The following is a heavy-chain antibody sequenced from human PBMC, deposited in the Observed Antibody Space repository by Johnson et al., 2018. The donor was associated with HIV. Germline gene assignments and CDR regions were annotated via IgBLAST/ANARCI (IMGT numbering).Heavy chain of an antibody. V-gene: IGHV3-30*04. CDR3: AREGEWLVPSLYI. CDR1: GFTFSSYA. CDR2: ISYDGSNK. D-gene: IGHD6-19*01. J-gene: IGHJ3*02. Sequence: QVQLVESGGGVVQPGRSLRLSCAASGFTFSSYAMHWVRQAPGKGLEWVAVISYDGSNKYYADSVKGRFTISRDNSKNTLYLQMNSLRAEDTAVYYCAREGEWLVPSLYIWGQGTMVTVSS.